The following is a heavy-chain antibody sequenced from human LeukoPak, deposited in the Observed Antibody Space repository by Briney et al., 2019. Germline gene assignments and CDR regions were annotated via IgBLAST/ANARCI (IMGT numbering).Heavy chain of an antibody. V-gene: IGHV3-48*01. J-gene: IGHJ5*02. Sequence: PGGSLRLSCTASAFTFGDYTMSWVRQAPGKGLEWVSSISSRGDTIDYADSVKGRFTISRDNAKNSLYLQMNSLRAEDTAVYYCARSPSPFDPWGQGALVTVSS. CDR2: ISSRGDTI. CDR3: ARSPSPFDP. CDR1: AFTFGDYT.